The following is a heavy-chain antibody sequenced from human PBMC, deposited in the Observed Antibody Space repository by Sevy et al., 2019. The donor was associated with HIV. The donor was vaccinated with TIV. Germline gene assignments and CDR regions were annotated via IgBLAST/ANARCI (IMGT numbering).Heavy chain of an antibody. CDR1: GYTFTSYI. V-gene: IGHV7-4-1*02. CDR2: INTMTGNP. CDR3: TRGYCPDGTSSPGAY. J-gene: IGHJ4*02. Sequence: ASVKVSCKASGYTFTSYIMSWVRQAPGQGLEWMGWINTMTGNPTYAQGFTGRFVFSLDTSASTAYLQISSLKAEDSAVYYCTRGYCPDGTSSPGAYWGQGTLVTDSS. D-gene: IGHD2-8*01.